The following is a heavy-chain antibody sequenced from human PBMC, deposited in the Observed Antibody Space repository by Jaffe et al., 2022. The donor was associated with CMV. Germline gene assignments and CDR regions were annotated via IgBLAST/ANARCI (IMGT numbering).Heavy chain of an antibody. CDR2: ISSDGTNT. CDR1: GFTFNTFG. D-gene: IGHD6-19*01. J-gene: IGHJ4*02. Sequence: QVQLVESGGGAVQPGRSLRLSCAASGFTFNTFGMHWVRQAPGKGLEWVAMISSDGTNTDYADSVKGRFTISRDNSKNTLFLQMNNLRVEDTAIFYCVRDRRSSGWWYFDYWGQGTLVAVSS. CDR3: VRDRRSSGWWYFDY. V-gene: IGHV3-30*03.